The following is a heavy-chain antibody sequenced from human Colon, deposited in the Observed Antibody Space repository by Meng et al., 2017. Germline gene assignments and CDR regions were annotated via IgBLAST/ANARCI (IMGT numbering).Heavy chain of an antibody. J-gene: IGHJ4*02. CDR2: IHHSETT. Sequence: QLQESGLGLVKPSETLSLTCAVSGDSITSTKWWNWVRQPPGKRLEWIGEIHHSETTNYNPSLESRVTISIDNSKNQFSLKLDSVTAADTAVYYCARVTYDDSRGYYGTDYWGQGTLVTVSS. CDR3: ARVTYDDSRGYYGTDY. CDR1: GDSITSTKW. V-gene: IGHV4-4*02. D-gene: IGHD3-22*01.